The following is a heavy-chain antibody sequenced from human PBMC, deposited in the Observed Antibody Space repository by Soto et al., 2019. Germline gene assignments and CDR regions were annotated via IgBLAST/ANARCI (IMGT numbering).Heavy chain of an antibody. V-gene: IGHV4-59*01. CDR3: ARYRRGTGWYYIDY. Sequence: SETLSLTCTVSGASISGNYWSWIRQPPGKDLEWIGYIHDSGSTNYSPSLQSRVTMSIDRSKNQFSLALTSVTAADTAVYFCARYRRGTGWYYIDYWGQGILVTVS. CDR2: IHDSGST. CDR1: GASISGNY. J-gene: IGHJ4*02. D-gene: IGHD6-19*01.